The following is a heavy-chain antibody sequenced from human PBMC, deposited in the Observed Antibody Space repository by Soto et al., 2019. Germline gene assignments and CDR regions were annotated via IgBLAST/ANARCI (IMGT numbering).Heavy chain of an antibody. CDR1: GGSISSGGYY. V-gene: IGHV4-31*02. D-gene: IGHD5-18*01. CDR3: ARVAGTAMAELGYYYYGMDV. J-gene: IGHJ6*02. CDR2: IYYSGST. Sequence: SETLSLTCTVSGGSISSGGYYWSWIRQHPGKGLEWIGYIYYSGSTYYNPSLKSRVTISVDTSKNQFSLNLSSVTAADTAVYYCARVAGTAMAELGYYYYGMDVWGQGTTVTVSS.